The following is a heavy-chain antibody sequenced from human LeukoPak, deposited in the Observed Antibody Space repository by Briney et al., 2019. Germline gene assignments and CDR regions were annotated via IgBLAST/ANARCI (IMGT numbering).Heavy chain of an antibody. J-gene: IGHJ4*02. V-gene: IGHV4-34*01. Sequence: PSETLSLTCAVYGGSFSGYYWSWIRQPPGKGLEWIGEINHSGSTNYNPSLKSRVTISVDTSKNQFSLKLSSVTAADTAVYYCASALTTVTTGYFDYWGQGTLVTVSS. CDR1: GGSFSGYY. D-gene: IGHD4-11*01. CDR3: ASALTTVTTGYFDY. CDR2: INHSGST.